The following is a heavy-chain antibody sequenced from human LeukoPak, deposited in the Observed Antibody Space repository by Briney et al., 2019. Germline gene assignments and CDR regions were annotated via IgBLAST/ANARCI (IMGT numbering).Heavy chain of an antibody. V-gene: IGHV1-69*04. CDR1: GGTFSSYA. D-gene: IGHD2-2*01. CDR3: ARDTTTSSTY. CDR2: IIPILGIA. Sequence: ASVKVSCKASGGTFSSYAISWVRQAPGQGLEWMGRIIPILGIANYAQKFQGRVTITADKSTSTAYMELSSLRSEDPAVYYCARDTTTSSTYWGQGTLVTVSS. J-gene: IGHJ4*02.